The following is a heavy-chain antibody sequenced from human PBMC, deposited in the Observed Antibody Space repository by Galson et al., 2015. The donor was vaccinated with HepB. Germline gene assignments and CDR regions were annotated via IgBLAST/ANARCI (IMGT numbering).Heavy chain of an antibody. J-gene: IGHJ4*02. CDR2: INHSGST. V-gene: IGHV4-34*01. Sequence: SETLSLTCAVYGGSFSGYYWSWIRQPPGKGLEWIGEINHSGSTNYNPSLKSRVTISVDTSRNQFSLMPSSVTAADTAVYYCARGPTRYYVHYWGQGTLVTVSS. CDR3: ARGPTRYYVHY. CDR1: GGSFSGYY. D-gene: IGHD3-9*01.